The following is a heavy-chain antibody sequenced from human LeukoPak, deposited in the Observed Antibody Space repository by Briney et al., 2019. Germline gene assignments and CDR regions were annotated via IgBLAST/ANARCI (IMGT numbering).Heavy chain of an antibody. J-gene: IGHJ3*02. CDR3: AKDSDGNYYDNSCLGAIDM. CDR1: GFTFDDYA. Sequence: PGRSLRLSCAASGFTFDDYAMHWVRQAPGRGLEWVSGISWNSGSVGYADSVKGRFTISRDNAKNSLYLQMNSLRAEDMALYYCAKDSDGNYYDNSCLGAIDMWGQGTMVTVSS. V-gene: IGHV3-9*03. D-gene: IGHD3-22*01. CDR2: ISWNSGSV.